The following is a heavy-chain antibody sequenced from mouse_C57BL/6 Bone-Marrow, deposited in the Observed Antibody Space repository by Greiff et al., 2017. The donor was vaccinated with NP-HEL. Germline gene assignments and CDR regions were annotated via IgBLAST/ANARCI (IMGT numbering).Heavy chain of an antibody. CDR1: GFTFTDYY. CDR2: IRNKANGYTT. V-gene: IGHV7-3*01. J-gene: IGHJ1*03. CDR3: ARYITYGSSYGWYFDV. Sequence: EVQWVESGGGLVQPGGSLSLSCAASGFTFTDYYMSWVRQPPGKALEWLGFIRNKANGYTTEYSASVKGRFTISRDNSQSILYLQMNALRAEDSATYYCARYITYGSSYGWYFDVWGTGTTVTVSS. D-gene: IGHD1-1*01.